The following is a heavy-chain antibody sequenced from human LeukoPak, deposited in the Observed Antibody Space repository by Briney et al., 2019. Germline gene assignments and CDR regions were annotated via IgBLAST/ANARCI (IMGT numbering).Heavy chain of an antibody. CDR1: GFSFSSYA. D-gene: IGHD3-3*01. CDR3: AKVFFAERLTTIFDL. Sequence: GGSLRLSCAASGFSFSSYAMCWVRQAPGKGLGWVPGISGSGGDTFYPDSVNGRFTISRDNSKNTLYLQMNSLRVEDTAVYYCAKVFFAERLTTIFDLWGQGTPVTVSS. V-gene: IGHV3-23*01. J-gene: IGHJ4*02. CDR2: ISGSGGDT.